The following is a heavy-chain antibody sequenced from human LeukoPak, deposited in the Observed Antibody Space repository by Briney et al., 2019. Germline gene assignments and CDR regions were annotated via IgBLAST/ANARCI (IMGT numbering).Heavy chain of an antibody. CDR1: GFTFSSYS. CDR3: ASDIVVVPAAYT. CDR2: ISGSGGST. V-gene: IGHV3-23*01. J-gene: IGHJ4*02. Sequence: GGSLRLSCAASGFTFSSYSMSWVRQAPGKGLEWVSAISGSGGSTYYADSVKGRFTISRDNSKNTLYLQMNSLGAEDTAVYYCASDIVVVPAAYTWGQGTLVTVSS. D-gene: IGHD2-2*01.